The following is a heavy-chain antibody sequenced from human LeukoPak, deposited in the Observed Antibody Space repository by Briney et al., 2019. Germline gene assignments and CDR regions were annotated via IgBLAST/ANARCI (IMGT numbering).Heavy chain of an antibody. J-gene: IGHJ4*02. CDR3: ARSIFGVANFDY. V-gene: IGHV1-69*05. CDR1: GGTFSSYA. Sequence: SVKVSCKASGGTFSSYAISWVRQAPGQGLEWMGGIIPIFGTANYAHKFQGRVTITTDESTSTAYMELSSLRSKDTAVYYCARSIFGVANFDYWGQGTLLTVSS. CDR2: IIPIFGTA. D-gene: IGHD3-3*01.